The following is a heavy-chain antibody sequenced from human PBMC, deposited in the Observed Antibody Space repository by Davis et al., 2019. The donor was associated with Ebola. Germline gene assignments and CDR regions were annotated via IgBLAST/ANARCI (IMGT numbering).Heavy chain of an antibody. V-gene: IGHV3-7*01. CDR1: GFTLSNYW. Sequence: GESLKISCAASGFTLSNYWMSWVRQAPGRGLEWVAGINKDGSQKHYVDSVKGRFTISRDNAKNSLYLQMNSLRDEDTAVYYCARSSTVTRLAYWGQGTLVTVSS. CDR2: INKDGSQK. D-gene: IGHD4-17*01. CDR3: ARSSTVTRLAY. J-gene: IGHJ4*02.